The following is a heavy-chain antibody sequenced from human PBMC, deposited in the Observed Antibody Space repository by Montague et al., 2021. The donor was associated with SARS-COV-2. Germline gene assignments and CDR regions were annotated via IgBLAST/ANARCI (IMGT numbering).Heavy chain of an antibody. Sequence: QSGAEVKKPGESLKISCKGSGYSFSTFWIGWVRQMPGKGLGWMGMIYPGDSKTRYTASFRGQVTISADRSTSTAYLQWDSLEASDTAIYYCAKYGPSGDYFKFGMDVWGPGTTVTVSS. CDR1: GYSFSTFW. V-gene: IGHV5-51*01. CDR2: IYPGDSKT. D-gene: IGHD1-26*01. CDR3: AKYGPSGDYFKFGMDV. J-gene: IGHJ6*02.